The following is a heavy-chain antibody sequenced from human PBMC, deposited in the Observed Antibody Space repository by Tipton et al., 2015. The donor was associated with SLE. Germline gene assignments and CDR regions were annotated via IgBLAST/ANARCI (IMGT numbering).Heavy chain of an antibody. V-gene: IGHV1-3*01. CDR3: ARGRYYFESSGYFGY. Sequence: QSGPEVKKPGASVKVSCKASGYTFSSFAMHWVRQAPGQGLEWMGWINVVNGNTKNSQRFQGRVTISRDTSASTVYMDLSGLRSEDTAVYYCARGRYYFESSGYFGYWGQGTLVTVS. D-gene: IGHD3-22*01. CDR2: INVVNGNT. J-gene: IGHJ4*02. CDR1: GYTFSSFA.